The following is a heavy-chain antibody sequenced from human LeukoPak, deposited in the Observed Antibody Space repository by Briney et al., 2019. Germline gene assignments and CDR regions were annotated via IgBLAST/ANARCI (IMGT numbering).Heavy chain of an antibody. Sequence: SETLSLTCTVSGGSISSYYWSWIRQPPGKGLERIGYIYYSGSTNYNPSLKSRVTISVDTSKNQFSLKLSSVTAADTAVYYCARGWYYYDSSGYYLNWFDPWGQGTLVTVSS. D-gene: IGHD3-22*01. J-gene: IGHJ5*02. CDR3: ARGWYYYDSSGYYLNWFDP. CDR1: GGSISSYY. V-gene: IGHV4-59*01. CDR2: IYYSGST.